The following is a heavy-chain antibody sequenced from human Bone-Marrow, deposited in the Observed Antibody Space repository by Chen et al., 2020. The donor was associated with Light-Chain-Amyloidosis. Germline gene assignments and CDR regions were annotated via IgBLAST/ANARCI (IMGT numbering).Heavy chain of an antibody. Sequence: QVQLQESGPGLVKPSQTLSLTCTVSGGSINSARYYWGWIRQHPGKGLEWIGYMYYRWSTYYNPSLGSRVTISLDTSQNQFSLRLNSVTAADTAVYYWARATVVTSAIGFFDSWGQGTLVTVSS. CDR2: MYYRWST. CDR1: GGSINSARYY. CDR3: ARATVVTSAIGFFDS. V-gene: IGHV4-31*03. D-gene: IGHD2-2*02. J-gene: IGHJ4*02.